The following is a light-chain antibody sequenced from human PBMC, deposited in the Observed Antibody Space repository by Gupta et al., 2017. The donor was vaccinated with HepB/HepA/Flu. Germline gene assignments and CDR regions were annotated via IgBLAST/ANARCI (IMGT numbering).Light chain of an antibody. CDR1: QVIRID. CDR3: RHENSSPHT. Sequence: DIQMTQSPSSLSASVGDRVTITCRASQVIRIDLGWYQQKPGKAPKRLIYAASRVQSGVPSRFSGSGSGTEFTLTISSLQPEDFATYYCRHENSSPHTFGQGTLLEIK. CDR2: AAS. V-gene: IGKV1-17*01. J-gene: IGKJ5*01.